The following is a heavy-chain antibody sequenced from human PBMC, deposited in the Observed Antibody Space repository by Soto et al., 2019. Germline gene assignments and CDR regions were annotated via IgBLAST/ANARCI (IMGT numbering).Heavy chain of an antibody. D-gene: IGHD2-15*01. V-gene: IGHV1-58*01. J-gene: IGHJ4*03. CDR1: GFTFSNSA. CDR2: IVVGSHNT. CDR3: AAELYSGRRCCSFHL. Sequence: SVKVSCKTSGFTFSNSAVQWVRQARGQRLEWIAWIVVGSHNTNYAQNFQGSLTVTTDTSTSTAYMELTSLTSEDTAIYYCAAELYSGRRCCSFHLWGPGTMLTVSS.